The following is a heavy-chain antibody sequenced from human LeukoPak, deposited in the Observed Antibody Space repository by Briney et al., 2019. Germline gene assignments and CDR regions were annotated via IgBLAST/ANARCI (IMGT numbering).Heavy chain of an antibody. CDR3: ARAPTSSPKYYFDY. V-gene: IGHV3-33*01. CDR1: GFTFSSYG. Sequence: PGGSLRLSCAASGFTFSSYGMHWVRQAPGKGLEWVAVIWYDGSNKYYADSVKGRFTISRDNSKNTLYLQMNSLRAEDTAVYYCARAPTSSPKYYFDYWGQGTLVTVSS. CDR2: IWYDGSNK. J-gene: IGHJ4*02.